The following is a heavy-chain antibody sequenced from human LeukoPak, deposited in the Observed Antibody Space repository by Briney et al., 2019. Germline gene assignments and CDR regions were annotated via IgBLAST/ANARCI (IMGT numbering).Heavy chain of an antibody. CDR1: GFTFSSYG. V-gene: IGHV3-33*01. D-gene: IGHD3-3*01. CDR2: IWYDGSKE. J-gene: IGHJ4*02. Sequence: GGSLRLSCAASGFTFSSYGMHWVRQAPGKGLEWVAVIWYDGSKEYYADSVKGRFTISRDSSKNRVYLQRNSLRTEDTAVYYCARDVDFHFDDWGQGTLVAVSS. CDR3: ARDVDFHFDD.